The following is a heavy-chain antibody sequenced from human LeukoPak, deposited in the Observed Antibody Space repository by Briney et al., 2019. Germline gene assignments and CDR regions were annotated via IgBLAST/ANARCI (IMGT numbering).Heavy chain of an antibody. CDR3: AKGRGTRVYNWFDT. CDR2: ISGSGRNT. Sequence: GSLRLSCAGSGFTLNTSAMSWVRQAPGEGLEWVSAISGSGRNTYYTDSVRGRFTISRDNSKNTLYLQMNSLRAEDTAVYFCAKGRGTRVYNWFDTWGQGILVTVSS. J-gene: IGHJ5*02. CDR1: GFTLNTSA. V-gene: IGHV3-23*01. D-gene: IGHD1-26*01.